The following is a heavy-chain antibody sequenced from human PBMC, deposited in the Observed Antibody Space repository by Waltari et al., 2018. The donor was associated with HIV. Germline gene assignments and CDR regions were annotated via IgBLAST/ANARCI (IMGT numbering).Heavy chain of an antibody. V-gene: IGHV1-69*11. CDR3: VREGRSSTAWYYFDF. Sequence: QVQLVQSGAEVKKPGSSVKVSCKASGDTFSSYGINWVRQAPGQGLEWIGGIIPILGTPIYAQMFQDIVTITADESTTTAYMDLRSLRSEDTAVYYCVREGRSSTAWYYFDFWGQGTLVTVSS. CDR2: IIPILGTP. J-gene: IGHJ4*02. D-gene: IGHD6-19*01. CDR1: GDTFSSYG.